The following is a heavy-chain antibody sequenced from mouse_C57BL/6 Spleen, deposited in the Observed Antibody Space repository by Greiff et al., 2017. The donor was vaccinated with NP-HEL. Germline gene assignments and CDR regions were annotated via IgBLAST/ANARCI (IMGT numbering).Heavy chain of an antibody. CDR3: ARPRDYDRDYAMDY. CDR1: GFTFGAFG. J-gene: IGHJ4*01. D-gene: IGHD2-4*01. CDR2: ISGGGSTT. Sequence: EVQGVESGGGLVKPGGSLKLSCAASGFTFGAFGSHGVRRAPEKGLRWVAYISGGGSTTYYAEQGKGRFTISRDNAKNTLFLQMTSLRSEDTAMYYCARPRDYDRDYAMDYWGQGTSVTVSS. V-gene: IGHV5-17*01.